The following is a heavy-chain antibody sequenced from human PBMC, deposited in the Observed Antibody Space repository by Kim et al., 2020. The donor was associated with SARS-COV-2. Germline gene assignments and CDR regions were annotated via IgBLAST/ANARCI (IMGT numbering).Heavy chain of an antibody. CDR3: ARDHWDILTAYKGWYFDL. J-gene: IGHJ2*01. CDR2: IYYSGST. Sequence: SETLSLTCTVSGGSISSYYWSWIRQPPGKGLEWIGYIYYSGSTNYNPSLKSRVTISVDTSKNQFSLKLSSVTAADTAVYYCARDHWDILTAYKGWYFDLWGRGTLVTVSS. D-gene: IGHD3-9*01. CDR1: GGSISSYY. V-gene: IGHV4-59*13.